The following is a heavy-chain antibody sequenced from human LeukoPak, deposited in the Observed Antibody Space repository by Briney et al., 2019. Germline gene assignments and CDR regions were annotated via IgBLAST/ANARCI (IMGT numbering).Heavy chain of an antibody. Sequence: QAGGSLRLSCAASGFTFDDYAMHWVRQAPGKGLEWVSLISWDGGSTYYADSVKGRFTISRDNSKNSLYLQMNSLRAEDTALYYCAKDGGGPSQDDYCSGGSCYPPYYYYYYMDVWGKGTTVTVSS. D-gene: IGHD2-15*01. J-gene: IGHJ6*03. CDR3: AKDGGGPSQDDYCSGGSCYPPYYYYYYMDV. CDR2: ISWDGGST. V-gene: IGHV3-43D*03. CDR1: GFTFDDYA.